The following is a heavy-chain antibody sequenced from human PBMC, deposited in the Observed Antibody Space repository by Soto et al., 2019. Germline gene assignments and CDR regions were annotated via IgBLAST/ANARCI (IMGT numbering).Heavy chain of an antibody. J-gene: IGHJ6*03. V-gene: IGHV4-59*01. Sequence: SQTMSLTCTVADGYISSYCWSWIRQHPGKGLEWIGYIYYSGSTNYNPSLKSRVTISVDTSKNQFSLKLSSVTAADTAVYYCASAMVRGVMTATCYYFYYVDVWGKGTAVTVSS. D-gene: IGHD3-10*01. CDR1: DGYISSYC. CDR3: ASAMVRGVMTATCYYFYYVDV. CDR2: IYYSGST.